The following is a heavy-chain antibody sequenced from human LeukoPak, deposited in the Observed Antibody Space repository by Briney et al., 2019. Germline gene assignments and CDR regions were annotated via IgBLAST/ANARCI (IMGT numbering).Heavy chain of an antibody. D-gene: IGHD3-3*01. Sequence: ASVTVSLKSSGYTFTSYGISWVRQAPGQGLEWMGWISAYNGNTNYAQKLQGRVTMTTDTSTSTAYMELRSLRSDDTAVYYCARDSRITIFGVVIGGNWFDPWGQGTLVTVSS. J-gene: IGHJ5*02. V-gene: IGHV1-18*01. CDR2: ISAYNGNT. CDR3: ARDSRITIFGVVIGGNWFDP. CDR1: GYTFTSYG.